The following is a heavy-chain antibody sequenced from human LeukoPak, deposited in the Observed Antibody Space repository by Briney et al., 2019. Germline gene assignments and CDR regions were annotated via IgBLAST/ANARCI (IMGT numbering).Heavy chain of an antibody. V-gene: IGHV3-21*01. CDR2: INSISTYI. J-gene: IGHJ3*02. CDR3: ARVGQQLVRRAFDI. D-gene: IGHD6-13*01. Sequence: PGGSLRLSCAASGFTFSSYSMNWVRQAPGKGLEWVSSINSISTYIYYADSVKGRFTISRDNAKNSLCLQMNSLRVEDTAMYYCARVGQQLVRRAFDIWGRGTMVTVSS. CDR1: GFTFSSYS.